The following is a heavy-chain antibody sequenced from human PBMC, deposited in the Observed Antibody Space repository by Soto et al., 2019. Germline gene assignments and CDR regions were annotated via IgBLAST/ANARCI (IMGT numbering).Heavy chain of an antibody. V-gene: IGHV2-70*13. D-gene: IGHD1-20*01. J-gene: IGHJ6*02. Sequence: SGPTLVNPTETPTLTCTFSGFSITSPGMSVSWIRQPPGRALEWLALIERDDDDKYYSTSLKTRLTISKDTRKNQVVLTMANMDPADTATYYCARSIRGPRKFNGMDVWGQGTTVTVSS. CDR3: ARSIRGPRKFNGMDV. CDR1: GFSITSPGMS. CDR2: IERDDDDK.